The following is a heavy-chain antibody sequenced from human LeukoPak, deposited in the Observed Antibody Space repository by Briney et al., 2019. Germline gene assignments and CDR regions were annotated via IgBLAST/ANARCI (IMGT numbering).Heavy chain of an antibody. Sequence: GGSLRLSCAASGFTFSSYWMSWVRQAPGKGLEWVASIKQDGGEKNYVDSVKGRFTISRDNAKNSLVLQMNSLRAEDTAVYYCASDRIGNCYWGQGTLVTVSS. CDR3: ASDRIGNCY. J-gene: IGHJ4*02. V-gene: IGHV3-7*01. D-gene: IGHD1-7*01. CDR2: IKQDGGEK. CDR1: GFTFSSYW.